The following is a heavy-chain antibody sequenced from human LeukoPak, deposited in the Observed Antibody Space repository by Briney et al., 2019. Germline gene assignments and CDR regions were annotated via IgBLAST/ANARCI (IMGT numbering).Heavy chain of an antibody. CDR2: INRDGSKK. Sequence: GGSLRLSCAASGFTFSSYWMNWVRQAPGKGLEWVANINRDGSKKYYVYSVKGRFTISRDNAKNSLYLQMNSLRAEDAAVYYCVREIFGLDYWGQGTLVTVSS. CDR1: GFTFSSYW. V-gene: IGHV3-7*01. J-gene: IGHJ4*02. D-gene: IGHD3-10*01. CDR3: VREIFGLDY.